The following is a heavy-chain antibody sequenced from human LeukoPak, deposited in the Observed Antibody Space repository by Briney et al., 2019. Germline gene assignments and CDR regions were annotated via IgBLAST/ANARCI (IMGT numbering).Heavy chain of an antibody. CDR2: IYYSGST. CDR3: ASSYSSGWRRFDY. Sequence: SETLSLTCTVSGGSISSYYWSWIRQPPGKGLEWIGYIYYSGSTNYNPSLKSRVTISVDTSKNQFSLKLSSVTAADTAVYYCASSYSSGWRRFDYWGQGTLVTVSS. V-gene: IGHV4-59*01. CDR1: GGSISSYY. J-gene: IGHJ4*02. D-gene: IGHD6-19*01.